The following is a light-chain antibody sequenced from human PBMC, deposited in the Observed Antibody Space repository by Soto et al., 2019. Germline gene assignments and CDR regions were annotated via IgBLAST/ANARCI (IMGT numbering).Light chain of an antibody. CDR3: CSFSAFTYV. V-gene: IGLV2-23*01. J-gene: IGLJ1*01. CDR2: EGT. CDR1: SSDIWSYDL. Sequence: QSALTQPASVSGCRGQSITISCTGSSSDIWSYDLVSWYQQQPGTAPKLIIYEGTKRPSGVSTRFCGSKSGNTASVTISGLQAVEEADYYCCSFSAFTYVFGTGTQVTV.